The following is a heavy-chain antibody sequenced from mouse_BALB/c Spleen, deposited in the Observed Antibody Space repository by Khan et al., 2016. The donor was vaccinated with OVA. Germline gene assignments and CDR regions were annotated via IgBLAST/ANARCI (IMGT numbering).Heavy chain of an antibody. Sequence: QVQLKESGPGLVAPSQSLSITCTVSGFSLTSYGVSWVRQPPGKDLEWLGVIWGDGGKNDHSDIIFRMNISKDNSKSKVFLKLNSLQTADTATYYCSPWCYYLIYYWGQGTSVTVS. J-gene: IGHJ4*01. CDR2: IWGDGGK. CDR1: GFSLTSYG. V-gene: IGHV2-3*01. CDR3: SPWCYYLIYY. D-gene: IGHD2-3*01.